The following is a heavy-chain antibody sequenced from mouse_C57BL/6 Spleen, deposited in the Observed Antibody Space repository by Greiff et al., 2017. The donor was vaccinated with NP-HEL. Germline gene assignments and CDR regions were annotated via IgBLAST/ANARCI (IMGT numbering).Heavy chain of an antibody. D-gene: IGHD2-4*01. CDR3: AREGLRGYFDY. V-gene: IGHV1-76*01. J-gene: IGHJ2*01. CDR1: GYTFTDYY. CDR2: IYPGSGNT. Sequence: VKLQQSGAELVRPGASVKLSCKASGYTFTDYYINWVKQRPGQGLEWIARIYPGSGNTYYNEKFKGKATLTAEKSSSTAYMQLSSLTSEDSAVYFCAREGLRGYFDYWGQGTTLTVSS.